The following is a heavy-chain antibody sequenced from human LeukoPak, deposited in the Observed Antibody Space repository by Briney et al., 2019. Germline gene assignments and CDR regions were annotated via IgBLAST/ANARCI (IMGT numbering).Heavy chain of an antibody. D-gene: IGHD5-18*01. J-gene: IGHJ4*02. CDR2: IIPILGIA. Sequence: GASVKVSCKASEYTFTSYYMHWVRQAPGQGLEWMGRIIPILGIANYAQKFQGRVTITADKSTSTAYMELSSLRSEDTAVYYCARDWGDTAIWPHFDYWGQGTLVTVSS. CDR3: ARDWGDTAIWPHFDY. V-gene: IGHV1-69*04. CDR1: EYTFTSYY.